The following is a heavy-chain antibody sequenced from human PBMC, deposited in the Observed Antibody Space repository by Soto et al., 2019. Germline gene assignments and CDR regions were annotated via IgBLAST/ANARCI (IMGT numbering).Heavy chain of an antibody. CDR2: MNPNSVNT. Sequence: ASVKVSCKASGYTFTSYDINWVRQATGQGLEWMGWMNPNSVNTGYAQKFQGRVTMTRNTSISTAYMELSSLRSEDTAVYYCARGLRSGYYGYYYYYYMEVWGKGTTVTVSS. CDR3: ARGLRSGYYGYYYYYYMEV. CDR1: GYTFTSYD. D-gene: IGHD3-22*01. J-gene: IGHJ6*03. V-gene: IGHV1-8*01.